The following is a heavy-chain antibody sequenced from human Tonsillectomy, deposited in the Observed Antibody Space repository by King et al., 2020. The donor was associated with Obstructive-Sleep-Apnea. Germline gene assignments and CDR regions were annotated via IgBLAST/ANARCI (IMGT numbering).Heavy chain of an antibody. Sequence: VQLQESGPGLVKPSETLSLTCTVSGGSISSYSWSWIRQPPGKGLEWIGYIYYSGSTNYNPSLKSRVTISVDTSKNQFSLKLSSVTAADTAVYYCARDGAYCGGDCYPGYFDLWGRGTLVTVSS. CDR3: ARDGAYCGGDCYPGYFDL. CDR2: IYYSGST. D-gene: IGHD2-21*02. CDR1: GGSISSYS. J-gene: IGHJ2*01. V-gene: IGHV4-59*01.